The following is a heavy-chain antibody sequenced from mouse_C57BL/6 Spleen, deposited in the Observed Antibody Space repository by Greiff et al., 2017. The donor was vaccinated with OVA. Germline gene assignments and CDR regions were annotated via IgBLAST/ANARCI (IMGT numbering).Heavy chain of an antibody. Sequence: QVQLQQSGPELVKPGASVKISCKASGYAFSSSWMNWVKQRPGKGLEWIGRIYPGDGDTTYNGKFKGKATLTADKSSSTAYMQLSSLTSEDSAVYFCSALYYDSAMDYWGQGTSVAVSS. J-gene: IGHJ4*01. V-gene: IGHV1-82*01. CDR3: SALYYDSAMDY. CDR1: GYAFSSSW. CDR2: IYPGDGDT. D-gene: IGHD2-4*01.